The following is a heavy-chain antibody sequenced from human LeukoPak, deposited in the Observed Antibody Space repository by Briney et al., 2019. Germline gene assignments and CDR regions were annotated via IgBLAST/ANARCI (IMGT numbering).Heavy chain of an antibody. CDR3: ARDGDGYCSSTSCLRGMDV. J-gene: IGHJ6*02. CDR2: IIPILGIA. D-gene: IGHD2-2*01. CDR1: GVTFSSYS. Sequence: SVKVSCKASGVTFSSYSIRWVRHAPGQVLDWIGRIIPILGIANYAQKFQGRVTITADKSTSTAYMELSSLRSEDTAVYYCARDGDGYCSSTSCLRGMDVWGQGTTVTVSS. V-gene: IGHV1-69*04.